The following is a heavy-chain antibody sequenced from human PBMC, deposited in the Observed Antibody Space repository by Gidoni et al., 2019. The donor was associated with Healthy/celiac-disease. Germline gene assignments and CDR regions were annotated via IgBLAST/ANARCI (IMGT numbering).Heavy chain of an antibody. CDR3: ARCIAAAGYFDY. CDR2: ITYGGNNK. Sequence: QVQLVESGGGVVQPGWSLSLSCAASGFTFSGYAMHWVRQAPGKGLGGVGVITYGGNNKYYADSVKGRFTISRDNSKNTLDLQMNSRRAEDTAVYYCARCIAAAGYFDYWGQGTLVTVSS. CDR1: GFTFSGYA. V-gene: IGHV3-30-3*01. D-gene: IGHD6-13*01. J-gene: IGHJ4*02.